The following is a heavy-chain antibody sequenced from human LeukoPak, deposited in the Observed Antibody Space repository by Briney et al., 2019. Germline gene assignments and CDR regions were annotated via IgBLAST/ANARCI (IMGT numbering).Heavy chain of an antibody. D-gene: IGHD1-7*01. Sequence: GASVKVSCKASGYTFTSYYMHWVRQAPGQGLEWMGIINPSGGSTSYAQKFQGRVTMTRDTSTSTVYMELSSLRSEDTAVYYCARGEQYNWNYGYWFDPWGQGTLVTVSS. CDR1: GYTFTSYY. J-gene: IGHJ5*02. CDR3: ARGEQYNWNYGYWFDP. CDR2: INPSGGST. V-gene: IGHV1-46*01.